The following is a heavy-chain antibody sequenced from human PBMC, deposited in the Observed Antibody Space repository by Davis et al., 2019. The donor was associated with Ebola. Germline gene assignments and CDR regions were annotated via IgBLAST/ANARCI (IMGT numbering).Heavy chain of an antibody. V-gene: IGHV3-43*01. CDR1: GFNFDDYT. CDR3: AKDIKWGGLSMTYGMDV. Sequence: GGSLRLSCAASASGFNFDDYTMHWVRQTPGKGLEWVSLISWDGSSMYYGDSVKGRFTISRDNNKDSLYLQMNSLRTEDTALYYCAKDIKWGGLSMTYGMDVWGQGTTVTVSS. CDR2: ISWDGSSM. D-gene: IGHD3-10*01. J-gene: IGHJ6*02.